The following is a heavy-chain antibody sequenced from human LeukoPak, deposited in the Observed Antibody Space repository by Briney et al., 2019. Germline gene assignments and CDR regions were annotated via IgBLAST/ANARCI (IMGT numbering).Heavy chain of an antibody. CDR1: GGSISSSSYF. CDR3: ARVSVMAIFGVERNNWFDP. CDR2: IYYSGST. D-gene: IGHD3-3*01. Sequence: PSETLSLTCTVSGGSISSSSYFWGWIRQPPGKGLEWIGYIYYSGSTYYNPSLKSRVTISVDTSKNQFSLKLSSVTAADTAVYYCARVSVMAIFGVERNNWFDPWGQGTLVTVSS. V-gene: IGHV4-39*07. J-gene: IGHJ5*02.